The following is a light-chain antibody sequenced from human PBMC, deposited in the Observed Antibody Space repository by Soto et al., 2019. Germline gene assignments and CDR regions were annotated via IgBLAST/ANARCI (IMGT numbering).Light chain of an antibody. J-gene: IGKJ1*01. Sequence: EIVMTQSPATLSVSPGERATLSCRASQSVSSKLAWYQQKPGQGPRLLIYGASTRATGIPARFIGSGSGTEFNLTISSLQSEDFAVYFCQHYSTWLWTFGQGTKVEIK. CDR1: QSVSSK. CDR3: QHYSTWLWT. CDR2: GAS. V-gene: IGKV3-15*01.